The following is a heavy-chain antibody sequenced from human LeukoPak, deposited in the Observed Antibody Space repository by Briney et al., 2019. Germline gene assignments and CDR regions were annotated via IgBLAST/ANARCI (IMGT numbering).Heavy chain of an antibody. CDR2: VSGSGVTT. CDR1: GFTFSSYA. J-gene: IGHJ4*02. V-gene: IGHV3-23*01. CDR3: AKDRDYYLVGFFDY. Sequence: GGSLRLSCAASGFTFSSYAMSWVRQAPGEGLEWVSAVSGSGVTTYYTDSVKGRFTLSRDNSKNTLYLQMNSLRAEDTALYYCAKDRDYYLVGFFDYWGQGTLVTVSS. D-gene: IGHD3-10*01.